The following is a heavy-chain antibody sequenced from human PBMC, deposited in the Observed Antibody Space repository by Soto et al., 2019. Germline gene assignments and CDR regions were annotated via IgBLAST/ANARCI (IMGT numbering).Heavy chain of an antibody. D-gene: IGHD6-19*01. V-gene: IGHV1-18*01. Sequence: ASVKVSCKASGYTFTSYGISWVRQAPGQGLEWMGWISAYNGNTNYAQKLQGRVTMTTDTSTSTAYMELRSLRSDDTAVYYCAKVGGVVVAGHELNYYYYGMDVWGQGATLTISS. CDR1: GYTFTSYG. CDR2: ISAYNGNT. J-gene: IGHJ6*02. CDR3: AKVGGVVVAGHELNYYYYGMDV.